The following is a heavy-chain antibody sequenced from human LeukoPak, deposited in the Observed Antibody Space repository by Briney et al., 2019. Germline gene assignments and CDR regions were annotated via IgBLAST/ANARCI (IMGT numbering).Heavy chain of an antibody. CDR3: ARPGQSAWWVYFNY. Sequence: SETLSLTCTVYGDSSSTYYWTWIRQPPGKGLEWIGYVHNSGTTNYNPSLASRVTMSVDTSKNQFSLSLSSVTAADTAVYYCARPGQSAWWVYFNYWGQGILVTVSS. J-gene: IGHJ4*02. CDR1: GDSSSTYY. D-gene: IGHD2-15*01. CDR2: VHNSGTT. V-gene: IGHV4-4*09.